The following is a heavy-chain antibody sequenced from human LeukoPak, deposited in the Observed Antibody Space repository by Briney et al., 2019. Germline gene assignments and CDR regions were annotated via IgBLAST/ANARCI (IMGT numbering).Heavy chain of an antibody. CDR1: GFTFSSYS. CDR3: ARGWRSGFGELYY. CDR2: ISSSSNYI. Sequence: GGSLRLSCAASGFTFSSYSMNWVRQAPGKGLEWVSSISSSSNYIYYADSVKGRFTISRDNAKNSLYLQMNSLRAEDTAVYYCARGWRSGFGELYYWGQGTLVTVSS. J-gene: IGHJ4*02. D-gene: IGHD3-10*01. V-gene: IGHV3-21*01.